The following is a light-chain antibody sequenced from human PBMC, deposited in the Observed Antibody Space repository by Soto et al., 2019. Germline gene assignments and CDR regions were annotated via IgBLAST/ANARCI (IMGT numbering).Light chain of an antibody. CDR3: QQYFEWPPMT. CDR2: GAS. Sequence: EVVMTQSPATLSVSPGERATLSCRASETVASNLAWYQQKPGQAPRLLISGASTRAAGISDRFRGSGSGTEFTLTISSLRSEDSAIYYCQQYFEWPPMTFGQGTSVDIK. V-gene: IGKV3-15*01. J-gene: IGKJ1*01. CDR1: ETVASN.